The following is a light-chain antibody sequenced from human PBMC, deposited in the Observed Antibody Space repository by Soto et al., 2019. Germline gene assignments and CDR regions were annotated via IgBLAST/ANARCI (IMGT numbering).Light chain of an antibody. CDR1: SSDVGGYNY. CDR2: DVS. J-gene: IGLJ1*01. V-gene: IGLV2-14*03. CDR3: SSYTSSTTNV. Sequence: QSALTQHASVSGSPGQSITISCTGTSSDVGGYNYVSWYQQHPGKAPKLLINDVSNRPSGISDRFSGSKSGNTASLTISGLQAEDEADYYCSSYTSSTTNVFGTGTKLTVL.